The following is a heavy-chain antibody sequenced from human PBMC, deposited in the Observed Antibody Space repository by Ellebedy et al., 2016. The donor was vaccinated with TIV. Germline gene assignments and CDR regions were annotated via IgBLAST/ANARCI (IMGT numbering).Heavy chain of an antibody. J-gene: IGHJ1*01. CDR3: ARVIEGQQLVRGSYFQH. CDR1: GFTFSSYS. D-gene: IGHD6-13*01. V-gene: IGHV3-48*02. CDR2: ISSSNSTI. Sequence: PGGSLRLSCAASGFTFSSYSMNWVRQAPGKGLEWVSYISSSNSTIYYADSVKGRFTISRDNAKNSLYLQMNSLRDEDPAVYYCARVIEGQQLVRGSYFQHWGQGTLVTVSA.